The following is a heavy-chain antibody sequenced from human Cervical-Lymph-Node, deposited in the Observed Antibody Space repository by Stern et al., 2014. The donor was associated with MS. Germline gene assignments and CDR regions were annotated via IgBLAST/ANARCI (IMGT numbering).Heavy chain of an antibody. CDR1: GFSLNTDGVA. V-gene: IGHV2-5*02. Sequence: QVTLKESGPALVKPTQSLTLTCTFSGFSLNTDGVAVGWIRHPPGKAPEGLAVIFWDDEKKYSPSLQTRLAISMDTSKNQVVLNMANMDPLDTGTYYCAHRRTAFYFFDYWGQGILVTVSS. J-gene: IGHJ4*02. CDR2: IFWDDEK. CDR3: AHRRTAFYFFDY. D-gene: IGHD3-10*01.